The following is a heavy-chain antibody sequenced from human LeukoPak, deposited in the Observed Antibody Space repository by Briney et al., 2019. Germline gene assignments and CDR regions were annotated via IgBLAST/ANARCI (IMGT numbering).Heavy chain of an antibody. CDR2: INDVSGDI. Sequence: GGSLRLSCAASEFTFSHYAMNWVRQAPGKGLEWVSYINDVSGDIHYAESVKGRFTISRDNAKNTLYLQMNSLRAEDTAVYYCARNHYWRFEFWDQGTVVTVSS. CDR3: ARNHYWRFEF. V-gene: IGHV3-21*05. D-gene: IGHD1-14*01. J-gene: IGHJ4*02. CDR1: EFTFSHYA.